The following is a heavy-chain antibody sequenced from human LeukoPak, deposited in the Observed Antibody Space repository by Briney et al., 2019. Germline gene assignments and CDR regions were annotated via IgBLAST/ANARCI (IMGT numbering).Heavy chain of an antibody. V-gene: IGHV4-39*01. CDR1: GGSISSFSYY. Sequence: PSETLSLTCTVSGGSISSFSYYWGWNRQPPGKGLECIGNVFHSGSTNYNPSLKGRVTISVDKNKNQFSLKLTSVTAADTAVYYCATTSPGIAVAGGDFDYWGQGTLVTVSS. D-gene: IGHD6-13*01. CDR2: VFHSGST. CDR3: ATTSPGIAVAGGDFDY. J-gene: IGHJ4*02.